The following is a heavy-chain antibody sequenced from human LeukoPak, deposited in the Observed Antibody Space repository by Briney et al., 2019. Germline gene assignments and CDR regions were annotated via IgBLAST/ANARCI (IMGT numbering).Heavy chain of an antibody. CDR2: IKSDGITI. D-gene: IGHD1-20*01. CDR1: GFTFSNYM. Sequence: GGSLRLSCAASGFTFSNYMMHWVRQAPGKGLVWVSRIKSDGITITYADSVKGRFTISRDSAKNTLYLQMNSLRAEDTAVYYCLRDLNWSLDQWGQGTLVTVSS. CDR3: LRDLNWSLDQ. V-gene: IGHV3-74*01. J-gene: IGHJ4*02.